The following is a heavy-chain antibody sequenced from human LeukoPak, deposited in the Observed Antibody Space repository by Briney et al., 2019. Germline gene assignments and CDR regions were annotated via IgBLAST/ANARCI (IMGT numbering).Heavy chain of an antibody. V-gene: IGHV3-7*01. J-gene: IGHJ4*02. CDR2: IKQDGSEK. CDR3: ARAHRSWDY. CDR1: EFTFSSYA. Sequence: PGGSLRLSCAASEFTFSSYAMNWVRQAPGKGLEWVANIKQDGSEKYYVDSVKGRFTISRDNAKNSLYLQMNSLRAEDTAVYYCARAHRSWDYWGQGTLVTVSS.